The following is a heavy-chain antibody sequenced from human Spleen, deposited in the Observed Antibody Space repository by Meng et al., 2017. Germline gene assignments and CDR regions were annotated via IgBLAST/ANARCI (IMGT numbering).Heavy chain of an antibody. CDR2: ISHDDSNK. Sequence: QVQLVESGGGVVQPGTALRLPWAASGFSFSGYAMNWVRQTPVKGLEWLAFISHDDSNKVYAESVKGRFTVSRDNSKNTLSLEMNSLRAEDSAVYYCARGFNGGNSGAFGYWGQGTLVTVSS. CDR1: GFSFSGYA. CDR3: ARGFNGGNSGAFGY. J-gene: IGHJ4*02. D-gene: IGHD4-23*01. V-gene: IGHV3-30*04.